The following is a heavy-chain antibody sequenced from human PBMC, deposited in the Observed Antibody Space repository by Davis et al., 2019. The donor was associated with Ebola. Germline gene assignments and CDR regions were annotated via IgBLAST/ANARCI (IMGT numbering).Heavy chain of an antibody. CDR1: GGTFSSYA. CDR2: ISAYNGNT. V-gene: IGHV1-18*01. J-gene: IGHJ4*02. CDR3: ARVNYFDY. Sequence: AASVKVSCKASGGTFSSYAISWVRQAPGQGLEWMGWISAYNGNTNYAQKFQGRVTITRDTSASTAYMELSSLRSEDTAVYYCARVNYFDYWGQGTLVTVSS.